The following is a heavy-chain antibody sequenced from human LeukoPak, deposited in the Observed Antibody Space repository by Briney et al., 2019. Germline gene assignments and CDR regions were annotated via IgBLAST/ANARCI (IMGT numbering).Heavy chain of an antibody. V-gene: IGHV4-39*01. CDR2: IYYSGST. CDR1: GGSISSSSYY. J-gene: IGHJ4*02. Sequence: PSETLSLTCTVSGGSISSSSYYWGWIRQPPGKGLEWIGSIYYSGSTYYNPSLKSRATISVDTSTNQFSLKLSSVTAADTAVYYCARRLRYFDWLLSPPDYWGQGTLVTVSS. CDR3: ARRLRYFDWLLSPPDY. D-gene: IGHD3-9*01.